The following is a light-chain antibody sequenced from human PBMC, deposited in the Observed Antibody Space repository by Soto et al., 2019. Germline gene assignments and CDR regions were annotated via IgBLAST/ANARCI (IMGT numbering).Light chain of an antibody. J-gene: IGKJ4*01. CDR1: QIVRSTY. CDR2: GAS. Sequence: EIVLTPSPGTLSLSPGEGATLSCRASQIVRSTYLAWFQQKPGQAPRLLIYGASTRATGIPDRFSGSGSGTDFTLTISGLEPKDFALYYCQQYDITPPNTFGGGTKVDIK. V-gene: IGKV3-20*01. CDR3: QQYDITPPNT.